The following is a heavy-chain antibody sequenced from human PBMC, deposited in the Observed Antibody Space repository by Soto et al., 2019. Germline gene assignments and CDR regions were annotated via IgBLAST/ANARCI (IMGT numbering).Heavy chain of an antibody. J-gene: IGHJ4*02. D-gene: IGHD1-26*01. CDR2: MYHSGST. Sequence: QVQLQESGPGLVKPSGTLSLTCTVSGASISSTSSDDWWRWVRQPPGKGLEWIGEMYHSGSTNYNPSLKSRVTVSVDKPKDQCALRLSSVTAADTAVDYCAKRVGASLVDYWGQGSLVAVSS. CDR3: AKRVGASLVDY. CDR1: GASISSTSSDDW. V-gene: IGHV4-4*02.